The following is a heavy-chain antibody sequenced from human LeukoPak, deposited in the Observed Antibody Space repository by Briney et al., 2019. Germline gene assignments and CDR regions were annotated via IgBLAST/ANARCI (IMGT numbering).Heavy chain of an antibody. D-gene: IGHD2-15*01. CDR1: GFTFRDFS. CDR2: ITGDCSAT. Sequence: GGSQRLSCAASGFTFRDFSMHWVRQAPGKGLEWVSLITGDCSATHYADSVKGRFPISRDNSKNPQYLQMSGLRVEDTAFYYCAKGNNTYSYNFEYWGQGILVTVSS. J-gene: IGHJ4*02. CDR3: AKGNNTYSYNFEY. V-gene: IGHV3-43*02.